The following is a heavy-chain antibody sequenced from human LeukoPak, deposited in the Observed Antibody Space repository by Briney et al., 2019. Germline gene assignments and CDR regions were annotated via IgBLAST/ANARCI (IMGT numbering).Heavy chain of an antibody. D-gene: IGHD3-3*01. CDR3: ARSLDFWSGADY. J-gene: IGHJ4*02. CDR1: GFTFDDYG. CDR2: INWNGGST. Sequence: GGSLRLSCAASGFTFDDYGMSWVRQAPGKGLEWVSGINWNGGSTGYADSVKGRFTISRDNAKNSLYLQMNGLRAEDTALYYCARSLDFWSGADYWGQGTLVTVSS. V-gene: IGHV3-20*04.